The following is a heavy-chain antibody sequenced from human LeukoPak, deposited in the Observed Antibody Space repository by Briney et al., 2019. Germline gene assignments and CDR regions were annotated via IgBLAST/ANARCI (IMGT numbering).Heavy chain of an antibody. D-gene: IGHD3-22*01. CDR3: ARDGSSGISHAADY. J-gene: IGHJ4*02. CDR2: IKQDGNEK. CDR1: GFTFSNFW. V-gene: IGHV3-7*01. Sequence: GGSLRLSCAASGFTFSNFWMTWVRQAPGKGLEWVANIKQDGNEKYYVDSVRGRVTISRDNAKNSLYLQMNSLRAEDTAVYYCARDGSSGISHAADYWGQGTLVTVSS.